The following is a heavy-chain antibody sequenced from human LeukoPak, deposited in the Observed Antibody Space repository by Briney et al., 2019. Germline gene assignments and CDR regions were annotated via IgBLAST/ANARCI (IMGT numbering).Heavy chain of an antibody. CDR3: ARETADIVVVPAATYGMDV. D-gene: IGHD2-2*01. Sequence: GGSLRLSCAASGFTFSSYSMNWLRQAPGKGLEWVSYISSSSSYIYYADPVKGRFTISRDNAKNTLYLQMNSLRAEDTAVYYCARETADIVVVPAATYGMDVWGKGTTVTVSS. J-gene: IGHJ6*04. CDR1: GFTFSSYS. V-gene: IGHV3-21*01. CDR2: ISSSSSYI.